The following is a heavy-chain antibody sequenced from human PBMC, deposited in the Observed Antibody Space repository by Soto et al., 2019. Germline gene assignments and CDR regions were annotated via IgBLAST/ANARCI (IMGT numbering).Heavy chain of an antibody. D-gene: IGHD6-19*01. CDR1: GGTLNKHA. J-gene: IGHJ3*01. V-gene: IGHV1-69*17. CDR2: ITPMFGIP. Sequence: QVQLVQSGAEVKKPGSSVGVSCRASGGTLNKHAITWVRRAPGLGLEWLGGITPMFGIPNYPQKFQGRVTITADNSTNTSHMELNSLTSDDTAVYYCARGGTSGWLKGAYDVWGQGTMVTVSS. CDR3: ARGGTSGWLKGAYDV.